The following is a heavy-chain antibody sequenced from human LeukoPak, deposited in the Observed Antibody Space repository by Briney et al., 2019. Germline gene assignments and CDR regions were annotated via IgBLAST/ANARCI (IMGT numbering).Heavy chain of an antibody. J-gene: IGHJ4*02. CDR3: AKDIAGYCSGGSCYGLSGFDY. Sequence: GGSLRLSCAASGFTFSSYAMSWVRQAPGKGLEWVSAISGSGGSTYYADSVKGRFTISRDNSKNTLYLQMNSLRAEDTAVYYCAKDIAGYCSGGSCYGLSGFDYWGQGTLVTVSS. D-gene: IGHD2-15*01. CDR2: ISGSGGST. CDR1: GFTFSSYA. V-gene: IGHV3-23*01.